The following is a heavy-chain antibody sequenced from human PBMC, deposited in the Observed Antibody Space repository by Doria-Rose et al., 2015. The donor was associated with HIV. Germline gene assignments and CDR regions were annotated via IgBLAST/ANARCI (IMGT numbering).Heavy chain of an antibody. CDR3: ARLGNYDSGSTFDY. D-gene: IGHD3-10*01. CDR1: YW. CDR2: IYSGDSDT. J-gene: IGHJ4*02. Sequence: YWFGWVRQMPGKGLEWMGIIYSGDSDTKYSPSFQGQVTFSADKSISTAYLQWSSLKASDTAMYYCARLGNYDSGSTFDYWGQGTLVTVSS. V-gene: IGHV5-51*01.